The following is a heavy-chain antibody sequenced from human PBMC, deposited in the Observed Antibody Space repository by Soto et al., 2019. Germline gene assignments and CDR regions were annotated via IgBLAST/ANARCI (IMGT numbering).Heavy chain of an antibody. Sequence: GGSLRLSCAASGFTFSSYGMHWVRQAPGKGLEWVAVIWYDGSNKYYADSVKGRFTISRDNSKNTLFLQMNSLRVGDTAVYYCARDEKTVVVNGYWSGMDVWGQGTRVTVSS. V-gene: IGHV3-30*19. CDR1: GFTFSSYG. D-gene: IGHD2-15*01. CDR3: ARDEKTVVVNGYWSGMDV. J-gene: IGHJ6*02. CDR2: IWYDGSNK.